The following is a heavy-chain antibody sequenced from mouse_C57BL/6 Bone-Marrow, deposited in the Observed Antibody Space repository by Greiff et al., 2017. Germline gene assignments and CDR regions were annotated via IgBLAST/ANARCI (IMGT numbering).Heavy chain of an antibody. CDR2: ISSGGSYT. Sequence: EVKVVESGGDLVKPGGSLKLSCAASGFTFSSYGMSWVRQTPDKRLEWVATISSGGSYTYYPDSVKGRITIARDNAKNTLYLQMSSLKSEDTAMYYCARRGYYGHVDYWGQGTTLTVSS. CDR1: GFTFSSYG. D-gene: IGHD1-1*01. V-gene: IGHV5-6*01. CDR3: ARRGYYGHVDY. J-gene: IGHJ2*01.